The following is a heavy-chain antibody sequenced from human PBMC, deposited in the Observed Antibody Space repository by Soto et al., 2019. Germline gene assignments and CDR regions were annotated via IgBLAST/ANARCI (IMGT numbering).Heavy chain of an antibody. D-gene: IGHD5-12*01. V-gene: IGHV4-34*01. CDR2: INHSGST. CDR1: GGSFSGYY. CDR3: ARGMREYSGYGRYYYYYMDV. J-gene: IGHJ6*03. Sequence: TSETLSLTCAVYGGSFSGYYWSWIRQPPGKGLEWIGEINHSGSTNYNPSLKSRVTISVDTSKNQFSLKLSSVTAADTAVYYCARGMREYSGYGRYYYYYMDVWGKGTTVTVSS.